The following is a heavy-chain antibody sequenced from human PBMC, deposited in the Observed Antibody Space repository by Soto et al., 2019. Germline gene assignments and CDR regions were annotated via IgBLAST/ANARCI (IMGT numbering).Heavy chain of an antibody. CDR2: IKPDGSAT. Sequence: PGGSLRLSCAVSGFTFGSYWMNWVRLIPGKGLEWVAYIKPDGSATYYVDSVKGRFTISRDNAKNSLYQQMNSLRVEDTSVYYCARAGYCGPGCYYYFDYWGQGTLVTVSS. J-gene: IGHJ4*02. CDR3: ARAGYCGPGCYYYFDY. CDR1: GFTFGSYW. D-gene: IGHD2-21*02. V-gene: IGHV3-7*01.